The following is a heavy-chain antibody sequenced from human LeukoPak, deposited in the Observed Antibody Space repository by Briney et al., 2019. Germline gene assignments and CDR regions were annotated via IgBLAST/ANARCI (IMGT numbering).Heavy chain of an antibody. CDR2: ISGSGGST. V-gene: IGHV3-23*01. J-gene: IGHJ4*02. Sequence: GGSLRLSCAASGFTFSSYAMSWVRQAPGKGLEGVSAISGSGGSTYYADSVKGRFTISRDNSKNTLYLQMNSLRAEDTAVYYCAKREYYYGSGSYGSFDYWGQGTLVTVSS. D-gene: IGHD3-10*01. CDR1: GFTFSSYA. CDR3: AKREYYYGSGSYGSFDY.